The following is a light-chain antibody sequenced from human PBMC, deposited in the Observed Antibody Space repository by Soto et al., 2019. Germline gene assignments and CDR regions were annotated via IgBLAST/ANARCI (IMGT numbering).Light chain of an antibody. Sequence: IVLTQSPGTLSLSAGERATLSCRASQSVSSNYLAWYQQKPGQAPSLLIYGASRRATGIPDRFSGSGSGTDFTLTISRLEPEDFAVYYCQQYGSSPPEKTFGQGTKVEIK. V-gene: IGKV3-20*01. J-gene: IGKJ1*01. CDR3: QQYGSSPPEKT. CDR1: QSVSSNY. CDR2: GAS.